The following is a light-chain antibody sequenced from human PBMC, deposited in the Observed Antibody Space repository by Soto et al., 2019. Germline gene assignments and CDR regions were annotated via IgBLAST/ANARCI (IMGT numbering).Light chain of an antibody. CDR2: KAS. CDR3: QQYNSYPYT. V-gene: IGKV1-5*03. J-gene: IGKJ2*01. Sequence: DIQMTQSPSTLSASVGDRVTITCRASQSISSWLAWYQQKPGKAPKLLIYKASSLESGAPSRFSGRGSGTEFTLTISSLQPDDFATYDCQQYNSYPYTFGQGTKLEIK. CDR1: QSISSW.